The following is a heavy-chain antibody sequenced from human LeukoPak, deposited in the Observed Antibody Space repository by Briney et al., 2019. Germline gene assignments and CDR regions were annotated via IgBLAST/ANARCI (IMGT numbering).Heavy chain of an antibody. D-gene: IGHD5-18*01. V-gene: IGHV1-2*02. Sequence: ASVKVSCKASGYTFTGYYMHWVRQAPGQGLEWMGWINPNSGGTNYAQKFQGRVTMTRDTSISTAYMELSRLRSDDTAVYYCARGRGYSYGFADIDYWGQGTLVTVSS. CDR2: INPNSGGT. J-gene: IGHJ4*02. CDR3: ARGRGYSYGFADIDY. CDR1: GYTFTGYY.